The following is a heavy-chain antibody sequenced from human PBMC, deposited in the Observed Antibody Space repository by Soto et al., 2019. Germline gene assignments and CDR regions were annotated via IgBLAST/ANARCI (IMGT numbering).Heavy chain of an antibody. CDR3: ASVFEI. V-gene: IGHV3-74*01. CDR1: GFTLIGYW. Sequence: PGGSLILSCTTSGFTLIGYWVHWVRQVPGKGLVWVSGIDFEGSATYYADSVKGRFTISRDNAKNTAFLQMNSLTSEDTAVYYCASVFEIWGQGTPVTVSS. J-gene: IGHJ4*02. D-gene: IGHD3-9*01. CDR2: IDFEGSAT.